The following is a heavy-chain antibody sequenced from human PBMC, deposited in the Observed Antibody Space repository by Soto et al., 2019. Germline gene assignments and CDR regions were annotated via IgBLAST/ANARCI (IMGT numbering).Heavy chain of an antibody. Sequence: ASVKVSCKASGYTFTSYGISWVRQAPGQGLEWMGWISAYNGNTNYAQKLQGRVTMTTDTSTSTAYMELRSLRSDDTAVYYCASSQDYYDRNYFDYWGQGTLVTVSS. CDR3: ASSQDYYDRNYFDY. J-gene: IGHJ4*02. CDR1: GYTFTSYG. CDR2: ISAYNGNT. V-gene: IGHV1-18*01. D-gene: IGHD3-22*01.